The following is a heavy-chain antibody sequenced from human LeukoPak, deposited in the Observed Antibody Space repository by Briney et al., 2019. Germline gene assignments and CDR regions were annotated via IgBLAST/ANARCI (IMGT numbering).Heavy chain of an antibody. V-gene: IGHV5-51*01. J-gene: IGHJ4*02. CDR3: ASYYDSSGYPVGY. Sequence: GESLKISCKGSGYSFTSYWIGWVRPMPGKGLEWMGIIYPGDSDTRYSPSFQGQVTISADKSISTAYLQWSSLKASDTAMYYCASYYDSSGYPVGYWGQGTLVTVSS. CDR1: GYSFTSYW. CDR2: IYPGDSDT. D-gene: IGHD3-22*01.